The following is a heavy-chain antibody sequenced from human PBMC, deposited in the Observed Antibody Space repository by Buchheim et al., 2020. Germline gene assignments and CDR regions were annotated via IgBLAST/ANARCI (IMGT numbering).Heavy chain of an antibody. CDR3: AREPYYDYIWGSSRFDY. D-gene: IGHD3-16*02. J-gene: IGHJ4*02. V-gene: IGHV3-7*01. CDR1: GFTFSTYW. CDR2: IKQDGSEK. Sequence: EVQLVESGGGLVQPGGSLRLSCAASGFTFSTYWMSWVRQAPGKGLEWVASIKQDGSEKYYVDSVKGRFTISRNNAKNSLYLQMNSLRAEDTAVFYCAREPYYDYIWGSSRFDYWGQGAL.